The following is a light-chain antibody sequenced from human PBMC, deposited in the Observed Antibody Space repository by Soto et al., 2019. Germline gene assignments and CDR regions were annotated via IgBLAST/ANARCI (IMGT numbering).Light chain of an antibody. CDR1: QGIGSY. Sequence: DIQLTQSPSFLSASLGDRVTITCRASQGIGSYLAWYQQKPGKAPRLLIYAASTLQSGVPSRFSGSGSDTEFTLTIISLQPEDFATYYCQQSYRFPKTFGRGTKVDIK. V-gene: IGKV1-9*01. CDR3: QQSYRFPKT. CDR2: AAS. J-gene: IGKJ1*01.